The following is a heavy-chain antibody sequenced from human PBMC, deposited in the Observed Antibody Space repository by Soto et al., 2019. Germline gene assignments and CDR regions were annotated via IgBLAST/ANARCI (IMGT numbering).Heavy chain of an antibody. CDR1: GFTFSSYA. Sequence: GGSLRLSCAASGFTFSSYAMSWVRQAPGKGLEWVSAISGSGSSTYYADSVKGRFTISRDNSKNTLYLQMNSLRAEDTAVYYCAKGMAIFGVNYYYYGMDVWGQGTTVTVSS. CDR3: AKGMAIFGVNYYYYGMDV. V-gene: IGHV3-23*01. CDR2: ISGSGSST. D-gene: IGHD3-3*01. J-gene: IGHJ6*02.